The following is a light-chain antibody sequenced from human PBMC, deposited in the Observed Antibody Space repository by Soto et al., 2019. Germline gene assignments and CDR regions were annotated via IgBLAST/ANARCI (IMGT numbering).Light chain of an antibody. CDR3: QQYGRSPPFT. Sequence: EIVLTQSPGTLSLSPGERATLSCSASHSVSSSYLAWYQQKPGQAPRLLIYGASSRATGIPDGFSGSEYGTDFTLTISRLEPEDFAVYYCQQYGRSPPFTFGGGTKVEIK. CDR2: GAS. V-gene: IGKV3-20*01. CDR1: HSVSSSY. J-gene: IGKJ4*01.